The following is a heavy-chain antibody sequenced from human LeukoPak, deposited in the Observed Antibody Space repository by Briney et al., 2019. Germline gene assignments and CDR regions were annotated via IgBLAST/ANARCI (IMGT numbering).Heavy chain of an antibody. V-gene: IGHV1-2*02. CDR2: INPNSGGT. Sequence: ASVKVSCKASGYTFTGYYMHWVRQAPGQGLEWMGWINPNSGGTNYAQKFQGRVTMTGDTSISTAYMELSRLRSDDTAVYYCARVFYSNYARDYWGQGTLVTVSS. CDR3: ARVFYSNYARDY. CDR1: GYTFTGYY. D-gene: IGHD4-11*01. J-gene: IGHJ4*02.